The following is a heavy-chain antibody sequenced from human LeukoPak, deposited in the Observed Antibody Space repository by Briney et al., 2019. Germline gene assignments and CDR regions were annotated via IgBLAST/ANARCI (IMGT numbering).Heavy chain of an antibody. V-gene: IGHV3-7*01. CDR3: ARGFRLLWFGEGFDY. J-gene: IGHJ4*02. D-gene: IGHD3-10*01. CDR1: GFTFSSYW. Sequence: GGSLRLSCAASGFTFSSYWMSWVRQAPGKGLEWVANIKQDGSEKYYVDSVKGRFTISRDNAKNSLYLQMNSLRAEDTAVYYCARGFRLLWFGEGFDYWGQGTLVTVSS. CDR2: IKQDGSEK.